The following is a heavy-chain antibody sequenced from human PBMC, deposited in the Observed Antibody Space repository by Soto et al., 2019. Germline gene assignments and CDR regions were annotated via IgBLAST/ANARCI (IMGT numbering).Heavy chain of an antibody. D-gene: IGHD6-6*01. CDR2: IIPIFGTA. CDR1: GGTFSSYA. CDR3: AGGGGQLVREWFDP. Sequence: QVQLVQSGAEVKKPGSSVKVSCKASGGTFSSYAISWVRQAPGQGLEWMGGIIPIFGTANYAQKFQGRVTITADETTSTADMGPGSLRSEDTAVYYCAGGGGQLVREWFDPWGQGTLVTVSS. J-gene: IGHJ5*02. V-gene: IGHV1-69*01.